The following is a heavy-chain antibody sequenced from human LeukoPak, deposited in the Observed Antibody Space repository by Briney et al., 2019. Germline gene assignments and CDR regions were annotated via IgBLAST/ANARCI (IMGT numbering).Heavy chain of an antibody. V-gene: IGHV3-66*02. CDR2: IYSGGSI. Sequence: PGGSLRLSCAASGFTVSSNYMSWVRQAPGKGLEWVSVIYSGGSIYYADSMKGRFTISRDKSKNTVYLQMNSLRPEDTAVYYCARVLGMDPPYYYYYYMDVWGRGTTVTVSS. CDR1: GFTVSSNY. CDR3: ARVLGMDPPYYYYYYMDV. D-gene: IGHD7-27*01. J-gene: IGHJ6*03.